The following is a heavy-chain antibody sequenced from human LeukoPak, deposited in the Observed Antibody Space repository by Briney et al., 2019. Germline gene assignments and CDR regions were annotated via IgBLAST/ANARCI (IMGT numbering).Heavy chain of an antibody. J-gene: IGHJ3*02. D-gene: IGHD3-3*01. CDR1: GGSISSSSYY. CDR3: ARAKDTIFGVDHAFDI. V-gene: IGHV4-61*02. Sequence: SETLSLTCTVSGGSISSSSYYWGWIRQPAGKGLEWIGRIYTSGSTNYNPSLKSRVTISVDTAKNQFSLKLSSVTAAATAVYYCARAKDTIFGVDHAFDIWGQGTMVTVSS. CDR2: IYTSGST.